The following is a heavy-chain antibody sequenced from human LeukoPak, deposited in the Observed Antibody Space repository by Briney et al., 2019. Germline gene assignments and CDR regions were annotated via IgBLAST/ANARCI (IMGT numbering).Heavy chain of an antibody. CDR1: GGSFSGYY. D-gene: IGHD4-17*01. CDR2: INHSGST. V-gene: IGHV4-34*01. CDR3: ASYDYGGYWRAFDI. J-gene: IGHJ3*02. Sequence: SETLSLTCAVYGGSFSGYYWSWIRQPPGKGLEWIGEINHSGSTNYNPSLKSRVTISVDTSKNQFSLKLSSVTAADTAVYYCASYDYGGYWRAFDIWGQGTMVTVSS.